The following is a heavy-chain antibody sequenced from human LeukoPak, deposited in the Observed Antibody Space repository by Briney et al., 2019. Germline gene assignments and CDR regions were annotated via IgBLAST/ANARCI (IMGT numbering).Heavy chain of an antibody. Sequence: SETLSLTCTVSGGSISSSSYYWGWIRQPPGRGLEWIGSIYYSGSTYYNPSLKSRVTISVDTSKNQFSLKLSSVTAADTAVYYCARDRIQLWYGMDVWGQGTTVTVSS. D-gene: IGHD5-18*01. CDR3: ARDRIQLWYGMDV. J-gene: IGHJ6*02. CDR2: IYYSGST. CDR1: GGSISSSSYY. V-gene: IGHV4-39*07.